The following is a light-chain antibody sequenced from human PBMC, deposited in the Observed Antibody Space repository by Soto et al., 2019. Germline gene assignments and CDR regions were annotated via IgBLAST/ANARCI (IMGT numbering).Light chain of an antibody. Sequence: QSALTQPASVSGSPGQSITISCTGTNSDVGGYNYVSWYQQHPGKVPKLIIYEVRNRPSGVSPRFSGSKSGNTASLTISGLHPEHEAHYYCASYTTRHTWVFGGGTKLTVL. CDR3: ASYTTRHTWV. CDR2: EVR. J-gene: IGLJ3*02. CDR1: NSDVGGYNY. V-gene: IGLV2-14*01.